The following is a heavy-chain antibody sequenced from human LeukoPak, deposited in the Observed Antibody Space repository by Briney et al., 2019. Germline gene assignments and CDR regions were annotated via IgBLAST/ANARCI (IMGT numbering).Heavy chain of an antibody. Sequence: SETLSLTCAVYGGSFSGYYWSWIRQPPGKGLEWIGYIYYSGSTNYNPSLKSRVTISVDTSKNQFSLKLSSVTAADTAVYYCARSRRADYYDSSDYYYPGLYFDYWGQGTLVTVSS. CDR2: IYYSGST. CDR1: GGSFSGYY. V-gene: IGHV4-59*01. J-gene: IGHJ4*02. D-gene: IGHD3-22*01. CDR3: ARSRRADYYDSSDYYYPGLYFDY.